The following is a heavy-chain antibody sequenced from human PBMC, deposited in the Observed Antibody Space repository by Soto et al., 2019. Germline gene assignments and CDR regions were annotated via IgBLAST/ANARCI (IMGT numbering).Heavy chain of an antibody. D-gene: IGHD2-8*01. CDR2: ISGSGGHT. CDR1: GFSFFSYA. J-gene: IGHJ5*02. Sequence: PVGSLRLSCTGSGFSFFSYAMSWVRQAPVKVLEWVSTISGSGGHTYYADSVKGRFVVARDNDKNTVDLHMSSLTGEDTAVYFCAKIEMGWFAHWGQGTQVTVSS. CDR3: AKIEMGWFAH. V-gene: IGHV3-23*01.